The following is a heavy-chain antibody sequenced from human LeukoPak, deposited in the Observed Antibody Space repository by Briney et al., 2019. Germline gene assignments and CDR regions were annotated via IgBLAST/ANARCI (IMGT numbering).Heavy chain of an antibody. D-gene: IGHD6-13*01. CDR3: ARDSRSIWYILTY. Sequence: GGSLRLSCAASGFTFSSYGMHWVRQAPGKGLEGVAVIWYDGSNNYYADSAKGRFTISSDNAKNPLYLQMNSLRAGDTAVYYCARDSRSIWYILTYWGQGTLVTVSS. CDR1: GFTFSSYG. J-gene: IGHJ4*02. V-gene: IGHV3-33*01. CDR2: IWYDGSNN.